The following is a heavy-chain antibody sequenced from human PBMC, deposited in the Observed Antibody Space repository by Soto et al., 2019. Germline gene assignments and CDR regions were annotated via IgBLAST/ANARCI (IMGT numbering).Heavy chain of an antibody. Sequence: PSETLSLTCTVSGGSISSSSYYWGWISQPPGKGLEWIGSIYYSGSTYYDPSLKSRVTISVDTSKNQFSLKLSSVTAADTAVYYCARPIVVPAATHLSGYYYYYGMDVWGQGTTVTVSS. J-gene: IGHJ6*02. D-gene: IGHD2-2*01. CDR2: IYYSGST. CDR3: ARPIVVPAATHLSGYYYYYGMDV. V-gene: IGHV4-39*01. CDR1: GGSISSSSYY.